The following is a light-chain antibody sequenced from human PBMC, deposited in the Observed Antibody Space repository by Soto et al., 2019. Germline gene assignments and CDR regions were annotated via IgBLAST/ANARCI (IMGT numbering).Light chain of an antibody. J-gene: IGKJ1*01. Sequence: DIHMTQSPSTLSASVGDRVTITCRASQSLTMLLAWYHQKPGKATNLWIYKTSSLESGVPSRFSGSGAGTEFTLTSSSLQPDDFATYSCQHGTDYSWTFGKGTKVEVK. CDR2: KTS. CDR1: QSLTML. CDR3: QHGTDYSWT. V-gene: IGKV1-5*03.